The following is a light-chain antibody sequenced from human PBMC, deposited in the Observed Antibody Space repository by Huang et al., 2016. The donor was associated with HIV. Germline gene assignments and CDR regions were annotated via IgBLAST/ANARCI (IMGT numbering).Light chain of an antibody. CDR2: DTS. CDR1: QNVRSN. V-gene: IGKV3D-15*01. Sequence: EIVMTQSPAPLSVSPGGGATLSCRASQNVRSNLAWYQQTPGQAPRLLIYDTSTRASGVPARCSGSGSGTEFTLTISGLQSEDFAVYYCQQYDNWPPGLTFGGGTKVEI. J-gene: IGKJ4*01. CDR3: QQYDNWPPGLT.